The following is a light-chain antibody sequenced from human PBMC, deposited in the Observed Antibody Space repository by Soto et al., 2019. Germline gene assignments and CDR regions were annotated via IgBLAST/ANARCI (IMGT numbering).Light chain of an antibody. CDR2: QVR. V-gene: IGLV2-14*01. J-gene: IGLJ1*01. CDR3: SSYTSSSTLLYL. CDR1: SSDVGGYDF. Sequence: QSVLTQPASVSGPPGQSITISCTGTSSDVGGYDFVSWYQQHPGKAPKLMIYQVRNRPSGVSDRFSGSKSGNTASLTISGLQAEDEADYYCSSYTSSSTLLYLFGTGTKLTVL.